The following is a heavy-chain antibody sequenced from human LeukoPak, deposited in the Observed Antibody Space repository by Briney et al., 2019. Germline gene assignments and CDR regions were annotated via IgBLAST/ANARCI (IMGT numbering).Heavy chain of an antibody. Sequence: ASVKVSCKASGYTFTGYYMHWVRQAPGQGLEWMGLIYPNSGGTNYAQKFQGRVTMTRDTSISTAYMVLDRLRSDDTAVYYCAREYYYGSGNYYNRIDYWGQGTLVTVSS. D-gene: IGHD3-10*01. CDR1: GYTFTGYY. J-gene: IGHJ4*02. V-gene: IGHV1-2*02. CDR3: AREYYYGSGNYYNRIDY. CDR2: IYPNSGGT.